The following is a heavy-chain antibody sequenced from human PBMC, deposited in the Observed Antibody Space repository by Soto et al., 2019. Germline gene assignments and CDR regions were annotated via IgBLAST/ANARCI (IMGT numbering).Heavy chain of an antibody. CDR2: IWFDGSNK. CDR3: ARDVGDYLDY. CDR1: GFTFSRFG. Sequence: QVQLVESGGGVVQPGRSLRLSCAASGFTFSRFGMHWVHQAPGKGLEWVALIWFDGSNKYYADSVKGRFTVSRDNSKNTLYLQMNSLRAEDTAVYYCARDVGDYLDYWGQGTLVTVSS. D-gene: IGHD2-15*01. J-gene: IGHJ4*02. V-gene: IGHV3-33*01.